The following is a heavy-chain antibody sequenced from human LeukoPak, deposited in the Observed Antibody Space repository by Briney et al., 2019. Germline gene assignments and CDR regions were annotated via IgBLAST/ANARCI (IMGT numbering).Heavy chain of an antibody. V-gene: IGHV4-34*01. CDR3: ARGRRLLWFGELFHY. J-gene: IGHJ4*02. CDR2: INHSGST. CDR1: GGSFSGYY. Sequence: SETLSLTCAVYGGSFSGYYWSWIRQPPGKGLEWIGEINHSGSTNYNPSLKSRVTISVDTSKNQFSLKLSSVTAADTAVYYCARGRRLLWFGELFHYWGQGTLVTVSS. D-gene: IGHD3-10*01.